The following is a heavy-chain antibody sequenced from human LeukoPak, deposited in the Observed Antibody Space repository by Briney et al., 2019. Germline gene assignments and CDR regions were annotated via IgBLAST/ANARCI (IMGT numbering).Heavy chain of an antibody. J-gene: IGHJ4*02. V-gene: IGHV1-2*02. CDR3: ARDLGYYGSGSYYNEAFDY. D-gene: IGHD3-10*01. CDR1: GYTFTVYY. Sequence: ASVTVSFTASGYTFTVYYMHWVRQAPGQGLEWMGWINPNSGGTNYAQKFQGRVTMTRDTSISTAYMELSRLRSDDTAVYYCARDLGYYGSGSYYNEAFDYWGQGTLVTVSS. CDR2: INPNSGGT.